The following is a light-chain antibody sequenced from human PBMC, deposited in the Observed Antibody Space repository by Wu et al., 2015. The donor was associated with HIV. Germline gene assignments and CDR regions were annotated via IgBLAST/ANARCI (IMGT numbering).Light chain of an antibody. J-gene: IGKJ1*01. Sequence: EIFMTQSPATLSVSPGERATLSCRASQNIGDNLAWYQHKRGQAPRLVISGASTRATGIPARFSGSGSGTDFTLTISSLQSEDFAVYYCQQYGDSVQTFGQGTKVEI. V-gene: IGKV3-15*01. CDR3: QQYGDSVQT. CDR1: QNIGDN. CDR2: GAS.